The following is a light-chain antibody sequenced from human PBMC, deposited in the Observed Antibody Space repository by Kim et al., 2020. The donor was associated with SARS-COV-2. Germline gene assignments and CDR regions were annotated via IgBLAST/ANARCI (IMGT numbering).Light chain of an antibody. V-gene: IGKV2-28*01. J-gene: IGKJ1*01. Sequence: DIVMTQSPLSLLVTPGEPASISCRSSQSLLHSNGYNYLDWYLQKPGQSPQLLIYLGSNRASGVPDRFSGSGSGTDFTLKISRVEAEDVGVYYCMQALQTPRFGQGTKVDIK. CDR3: MQALQTPR. CDR1: QSLLHSNGYNY. CDR2: LGS.